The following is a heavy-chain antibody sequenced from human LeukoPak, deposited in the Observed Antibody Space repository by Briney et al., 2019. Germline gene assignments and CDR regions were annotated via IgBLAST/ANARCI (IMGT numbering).Heavy chain of an antibody. Sequence: GGSLRLSCAASGFTFSSYWMSWVRQAPGKGLEWVANVKQDGSEKNYVDSVKGRFTISRDNAKTSLYLQMNSLRAEDTAVYYCARSLWPEDYWGQGILVTVSS. CDR3: ARSLWPEDY. D-gene: IGHD5-18*01. CDR1: GFTFSSYW. V-gene: IGHV3-7*01. J-gene: IGHJ4*02. CDR2: VKQDGSEK.